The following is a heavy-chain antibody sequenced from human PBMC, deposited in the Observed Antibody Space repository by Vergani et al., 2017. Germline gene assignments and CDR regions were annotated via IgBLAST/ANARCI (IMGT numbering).Heavy chain of an antibody. CDR3: ARDCTSGGCPDNYGMDV. D-gene: IGHD2-8*01. CDR1: GFTFSDFS. CDR2: IGSSGPYI. V-gene: IGHV3-21*06. J-gene: IGHJ6*02. Sequence: EVQLLESGGGLAQPGGSLRLSCAASGFTFSDFSMSWVRQAPGKGLEWVAFIGSSGPYINYADSVKGRFIISRDNTNNSLFLQLRSLRAEDAAVYYCARDCTSGGCPDNYGMDVWGQGATVTVSS.